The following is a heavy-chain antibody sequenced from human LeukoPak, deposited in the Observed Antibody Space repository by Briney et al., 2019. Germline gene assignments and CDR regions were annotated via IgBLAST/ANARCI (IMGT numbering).Heavy chain of an antibody. J-gene: IGHJ3*02. CDR1: GYTFTGYY. CDR2: INPNSGGT. Sequence: ASVKVLCKASGYTFTGYYIYWVRQSPGQGLEWMGWINPNSGGTNYAQRFQGRVTMTRDTSISTAYMNLSSLRSDDTAFYYCARVHTGNTAYDAFDIWGQGTMVTVSS. CDR3: ARVHTGNTAYDAFDI. D-gene: IGHD1/OR15-1a*01. V-gene: IGHV1-2*02.